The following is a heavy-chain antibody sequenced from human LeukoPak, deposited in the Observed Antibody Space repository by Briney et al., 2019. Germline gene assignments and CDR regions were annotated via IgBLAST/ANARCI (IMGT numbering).Heavy chain of an antibody. D-gene: IGHD4-17*01. CDR2: IYNSGTT. V-gene: IGHV4-59*11. CDR1: GVSISTHY. J-gene: IGHJ5*02. Sequence: SETLSLTCTVSGVSISTHYWSWIRQPPGKGLEWIGYIYNSGTTYYNPSLKSRVTISIDTSKNEFSLKLTSVTPADTAVYYCASVHGDYWFDPWGQGTLVTVSS. CDR3: ASVHGDYWFDP.